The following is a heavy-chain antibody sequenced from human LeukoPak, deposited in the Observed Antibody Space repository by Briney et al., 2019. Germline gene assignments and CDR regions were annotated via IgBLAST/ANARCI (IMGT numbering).Heavy chain of an antibody. CDR1: GFTFSSYA. CDR3: AKRCAMVRGVDY. J-gene: IGHJ4*02. CDR2: TSSSGGRT. Sequence: AGTLRLSCAAYGFTFSSYAMGWVRPAPGIGWEWVSATSSSGGRTYYEDTVKGRFTISRDNSKNTLYRQMTSLRAEDTAVYYCAKRCAMVRGVDYWGQGTLVTVSS. V-gene: IGHV3-23*01. D-gene: IGHD3-10*01.